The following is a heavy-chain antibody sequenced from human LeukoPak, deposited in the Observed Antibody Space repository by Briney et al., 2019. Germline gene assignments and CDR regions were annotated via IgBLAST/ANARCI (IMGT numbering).Heavy chain of an antibody. CDR3: ARDLSNRGRDYYYYMDV. V-gene: IGHV4-4*07. CDR2: IYTSGST. D-gene: IGHD7-27*01. CDR1: GGSISTYY. J-gene: IGHJ6*03. Sequence: SETLSLTCTVSGGSISTYYWSWIRQPAGKGLEWIGRIYTSGSTNYNPSLKSRLTMSVDTSKNQFSLKLSSVTAADTAVYYCARDLSNRGRDYYYYMDVRGKGTTVTVSS.